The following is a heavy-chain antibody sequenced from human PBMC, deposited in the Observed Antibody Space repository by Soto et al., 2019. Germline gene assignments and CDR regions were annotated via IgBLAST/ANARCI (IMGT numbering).Heavy chain of an antibody. D-gene: IGHD3-3*01. Sequence: VQLVQSGAEVKKPGSSVKVSCKASGGTFSSYAISWVRQAPGQGLEWMGGIIPIFGTANYAQKLQGRVTITADESTSTAYMELSSLRSEDTAVYYCARVVGGYYDFWRGLGAFDIWGQGTMVTVSS. V-gene: IGHV1-69*01. J-gene: IGHJ3*02. CDR3: ARVVGGYYDFWRGLGAFDI. CDR2: IIPIFGTA. CDR1: GGTFSSYA.